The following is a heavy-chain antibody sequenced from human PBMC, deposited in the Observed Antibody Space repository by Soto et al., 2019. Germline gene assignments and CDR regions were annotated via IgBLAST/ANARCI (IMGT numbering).Heavy chain of an antibody. CDR3: ASRAPFYNWYDVFVGWFDP. D-gene: IGHD1-1*01. Sequence: QVQLVQSGAEVKKPGSSVKVSCKASGGTFSSYAISWGRQAPGQGLEWMGGIIPIFGTANYAQKFQGRVTITADESTSTAYMELSSLRSEDTAVYYCASRAPFYNWYDVFVGWFDPWGQGTLVTVSS. CDR2: IIPIFGTA. J-gene: IGHJ5*02. CDR1: GGTFSSYA. V-gene: IGHV1-69*01.